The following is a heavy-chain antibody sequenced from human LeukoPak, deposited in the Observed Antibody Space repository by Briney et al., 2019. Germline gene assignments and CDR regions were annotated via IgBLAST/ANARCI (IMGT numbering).Heavy chain of an antibody. J-gene: IGHJ4*02. CDR1: GFTFSKYW. Sequence: GGSLRLSCAASGFTFSKYWMSWVRQAPGKGLEWVANINPDGGEKYYVDSVKGRFTISRDNAKNSLSLQMNSLRAEDTAVYYCARDLNWETYWGQGTLVTVSS. CDR2: INPDGGEK. CDR3: ARDLNWETY. D-gene: IGHD7-27*01. V-gene: IGHV3-7*01.